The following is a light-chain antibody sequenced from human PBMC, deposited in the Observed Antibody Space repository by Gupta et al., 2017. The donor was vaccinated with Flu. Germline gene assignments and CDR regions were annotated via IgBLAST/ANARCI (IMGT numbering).Light chain of an antibody. CDR2: DAS. CDR1: QSVSNY. J-gene: IGKJ5*01. Sequence: EVVLTQSPATLSLSPGERATLSCRTSQSVSNYLAWYQQKPGQAPRLLIYDASNRATGIPARFSGSGYGKDLTLTISSREQEDFAGYYCQQRQDWPPITFGQGTRLEIK. V-gene: IGKV3-11*01. CDR3: QQRQDWPPIT.